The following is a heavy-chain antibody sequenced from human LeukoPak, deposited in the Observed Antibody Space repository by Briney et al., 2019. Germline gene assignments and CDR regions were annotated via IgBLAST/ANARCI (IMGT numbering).Heavy chain of an antibody. D-gene: IGHD1-26*01. CDR3: ASIVSTGGY. CDR1: GFTFSDYY. V-gene: IGHV3-74*01. J-gene: IGHJ4*02. CDR2: INSDGSST. Sequence: GGSLRLSCAASGFTFSDYYMSWIRQAPGKGLVWVSRINSDGSSTSYADSVKGRFTISRDNAKNTLYLQMNSLRAEDTAVYYCASIVSTGGYWGQGTLVTVSS.